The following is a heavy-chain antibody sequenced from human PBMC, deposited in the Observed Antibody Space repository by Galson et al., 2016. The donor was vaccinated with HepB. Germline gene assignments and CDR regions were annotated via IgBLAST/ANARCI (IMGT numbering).Heavy chain of an antibody. D-gene: IGHD3-22*01. CDR3: ASRAGDYYDNSGYYYYYNYGMDV. CDR2: IIPIFGTA. CDR1: GGTFSNYA. V-gene: IGHV1-69*13. Sequence: SVKVSCKASGGTFSNYAISWVRQAPGQGLEWMGGIIPIFGTANYAQNFQGRVTITADESMSTAYMELSSMRSEDTAVYYCASRAGDYYDNSGYYYYYNYGMDVWGQGTTVTVSS. J-gene: IGHJ6*02.